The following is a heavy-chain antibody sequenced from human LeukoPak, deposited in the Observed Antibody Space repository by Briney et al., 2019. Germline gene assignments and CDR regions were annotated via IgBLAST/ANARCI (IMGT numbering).Heavy chain of an antibody. D-gene: IGHD3-9*01. J-gene: IGHJ4*02. CDR1: GGSISSGGYS. CDR2: IYYSGST. Sequence: PSETLSLTCTVPGGSISSGGYSWSWIRQHPGKGLEWTGYIYYSGSTYYNPSLKSRVTISVDTSKNQFSLKLSSVTAADTAVYYCARVVTGYDILTGYYTGGFDYWGQGTLVTVSS. CDR3: ARVVTGYDILTGYYTGGFDY. V-gene: IGHV4-31*03.